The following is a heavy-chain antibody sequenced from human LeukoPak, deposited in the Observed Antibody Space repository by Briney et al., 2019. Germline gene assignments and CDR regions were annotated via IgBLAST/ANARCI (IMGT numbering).Heavy chain of an antibody. CDR1: GFTFSNYA. D-gene: IGHD1-26*01. V-gene: IGHV3-23*01. Sequence: GGSLRLSCAASGFTFSNYAVSWVRQAPGKGLEWVSATTSSGDSTYYADSVKGRFAISRDNSKNTLYLQMNSLRAEDTAVYYCGEVGSGNKFDYWGQGTLVTVSS. CDR2: TTSSGDST. J-gene: IGHJ4*02. CDR3: GEVGSGNKFDY.